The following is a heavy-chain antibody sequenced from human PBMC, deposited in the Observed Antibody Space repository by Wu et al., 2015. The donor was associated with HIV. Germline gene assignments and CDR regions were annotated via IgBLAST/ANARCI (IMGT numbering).Heavy chain of an antibody. V-gene: IGHV1-2*02. J-gene: IGHJ4*02. Sequence: QVQLVQSGAEVKKPGASVKVSCKASGYTFTGYHIHWVRQAPGQGLEWMGWINPYNGGTNYAQKFQGRVTMTRDTSISTAYMELSRLRSDDTAVYYCVGRRSLDYWGQGTLVTVSS. CDR3: VGRRSLDY. CDR1: GYTFTGYH. CDR2: INPYNGGT. D-gene: IGHD3-16*02.